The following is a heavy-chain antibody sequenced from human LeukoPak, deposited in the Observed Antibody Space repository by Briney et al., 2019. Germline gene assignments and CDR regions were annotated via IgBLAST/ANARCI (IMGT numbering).Heavy chain of an antibody. CDR2: INPNSGGT. D-gene: IGHD4-23*01. J-gene: IGHJ4*02. CDR3: ARALSTTVGDY. V-gene: IGHV1-2*02. Sequence: ASVKVSCKASGYTFTGYYMHWVRQAPGQGLERMGWINPNSGGTNYAQKFQGRVTMTRDTSISTAYMELSRLRSDDTAVFYCARALSTTVGDYGSQGTLVTVSS. CDR1: GYTFTGYY.